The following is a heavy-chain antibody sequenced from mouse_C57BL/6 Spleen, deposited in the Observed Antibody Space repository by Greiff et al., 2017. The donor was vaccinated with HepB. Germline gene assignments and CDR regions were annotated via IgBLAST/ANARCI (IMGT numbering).Heavy chain of an antibody. J-gene: IGHJ2*01. V-gene: IGHV3-6*01. CDR1: GYSITSGYY. CDR3: ARDYDYDGFDY. D-gene: IGHD2-4*01. CDR2: ISYDGSN. Sequence: EVQLQESGPGLVKPSQSLSLTCSVTGYSITSGYYWNWIRQFPGNKLEWMGYISYDGSNNYNPSLKNRISITRDTSKNQFFLKLNSVTNEDTATYYCARDYDYDGFDYWGQGTTLTVSS.